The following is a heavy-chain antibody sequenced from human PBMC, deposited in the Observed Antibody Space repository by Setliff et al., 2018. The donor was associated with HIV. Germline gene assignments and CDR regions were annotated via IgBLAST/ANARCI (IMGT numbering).Heavy chain of an antibody. D-gene: IGHD5-12*01. J-gene: IGHJ3*01. Sequence: PSETLSLTCTVSGGSISTYYWNWIRQSPGTGLEWIGDINYRGVTYYNPSLMSRVTFSLDTSKNQFSLTLTSVTAADTAVYYCARDSNPAGSPGYEYARRGAFDLWGPGTPVTVSS. CDR2: INYRGVT. V-gene: IGHV4-59*01. CDR1: GGSISTYY. CDR3: ARDSNPAGSPGYEYARRGAFDL.